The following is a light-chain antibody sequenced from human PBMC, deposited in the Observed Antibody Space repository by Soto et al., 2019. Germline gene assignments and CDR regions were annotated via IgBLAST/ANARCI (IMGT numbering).Light chain of an antibody. J-gene: IGKJ1*01. CDR2: GAS. V-gene: IGKV3-20*01. CDR3: QQYGSSRWT. CDR1: QSVSSSY. Sequence: EIVLTQSPGTLSLSPGERATLSCRASQSVSSSYLARYQQNRGQAPRLLIYGASSRAPGIPDRFGGSGSGTDFTLTISRLEPDDFAVYYCQQYGSSRWTFGQGTKVEIK.